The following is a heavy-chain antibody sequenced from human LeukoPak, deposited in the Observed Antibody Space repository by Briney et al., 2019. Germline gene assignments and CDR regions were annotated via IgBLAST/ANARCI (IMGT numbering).Heavy chain of an antibody. J-gene: IGHJ4*02. V-gene: IGHV3-21*01. CDR3: ARAHSIQLWASFDY. D-gene: IGHD5-18*01. Sequence: GGSLRLSCAASGFTFSSYSMNWVRQAPGKGLEWVSSISSSSSYIYYADSVKGRFTISRDNSKNTLYLQMNSLKAENTAVYYCARAHSIQLWASFDYWGQGALVTVSS. CDR1: GFTFSSYS. CDR2: ISSSSSYI.